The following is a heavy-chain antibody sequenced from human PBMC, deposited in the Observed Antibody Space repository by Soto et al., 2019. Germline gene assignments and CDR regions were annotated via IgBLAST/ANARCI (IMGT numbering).Heavy chain of an antibody. J-gene: IGHJ6*03. CDR2: ISGSGGST. CDR3: AKGDRRYYYYYMDV. Sequence: PGGSLRLSCAASGFTFSSYAMSWVRQAPGKGLEWVSAISGSGGSTYYADSVKGRFTISRDNSKNTLYLQMNSLRAEDTAVYYCAKGDRRYYYYYMDVWGKGTTVTVSS. V-gene: IGHV3-23*01. CDR1: GFTFSSYA.